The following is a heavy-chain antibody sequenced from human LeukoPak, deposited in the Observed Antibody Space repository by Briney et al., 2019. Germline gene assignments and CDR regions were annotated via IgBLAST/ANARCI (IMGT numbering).Heavy chain of an antibody. CDR2: ISYDGSNK. V-gene: IGHV3-30*01. CDR3: ARQLPGIFLEWLPQEGHDY. J-gene: IGHJ4*02. D-gene: IGHD3-3*01. Sequence: PGRSLRLSCAASGFTFSSYAMHWVRQAPGKGLEWVAVISYDGSNKYYADSVKGRFTISRDNSKNTLYLQMNSLRAGDTAVYYCARQLPGIFLEWLPQEGHDYWGQGTLVTVSS. CDR1: GFTFSSYA.